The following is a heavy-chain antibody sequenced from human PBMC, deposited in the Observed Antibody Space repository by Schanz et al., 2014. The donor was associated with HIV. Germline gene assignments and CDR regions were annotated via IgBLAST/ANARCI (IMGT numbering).Heavy chain of an antibody. V-gene: IGHV1-18*01. D-gene: IGHD3-22*01. CDR1: GYSFSSYG. Sequence: QVPLGQSGAEGKKSGASVKVSCKASGYSFSSYGLSWGRQAPGPGLEWMGRNSVYHNKTNYAQKLQGRVTMTTDTSTSTAYMELRSLRSDDTAVYYCARGALYYYDSTGYYHLDYWGQGTLVTVSS. J-gene: IGHJ4*02. CDR3: ARGALYYYDSTGYYHLDY. CDR2: NSVYHNKT.